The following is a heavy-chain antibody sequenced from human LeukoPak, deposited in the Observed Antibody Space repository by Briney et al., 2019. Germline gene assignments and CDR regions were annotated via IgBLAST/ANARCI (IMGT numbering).Heavy chain of an antibody. V-gene: IGHV3-21*01. J-gene: IGHJ1*01. CDR1: GFTFSSYS. Sequence: PGGSLRLSCAASGFTFSSYSMNWVRQAPGKGLEWVSSISSSGSYIYYADSVKGRFTISRDNAKNSLYLQMNSLRAEDTAVYYCARDLSLMTTVTYFQHWGQGTLVTVSS. D-gene: IGHD4-17*01. CDR3: ARDLSLMTTVTYFQH. CDR2: ISSSGSYI.